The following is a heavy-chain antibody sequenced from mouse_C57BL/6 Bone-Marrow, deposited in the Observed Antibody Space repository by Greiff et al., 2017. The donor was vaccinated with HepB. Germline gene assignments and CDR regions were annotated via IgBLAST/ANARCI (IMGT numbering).Heavy chain of an antibody. D-gene: IGHD1-1*01. V-gene: IGHV3-8*01. CDR3: AIALFGRWGYFDY. CDR2: ISYSGST. Sequence: VQLQQSGPGLAKPSQTLSLTCSVPGYSITSDYWNWFRIFPGNKLEYMGYISYSGSTYYNPSLKSRITITRDTSQNKYYLQLNSVTTEDTATYYCAIALFGRWGYFDYWGQGTTLTGSS. CDR1: GYSITSDY. J-gene: IGHJ2*01.